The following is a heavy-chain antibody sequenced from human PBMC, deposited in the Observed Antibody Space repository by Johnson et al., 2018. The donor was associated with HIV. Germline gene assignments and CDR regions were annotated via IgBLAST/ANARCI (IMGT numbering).Heavy chain of an antibody. CDR3: ARRSGYALDI. V-gene: IGHV3-13*01. D-gene: IGHD5-24*01. Sequence: VQLVESGGGLVQPGGSLRLSCAASGFTFSSYDMHWVRQATGKGLEWVSAIGTAGDTYYVDSVKGRFTISRDNAKNSVYLQMKSLRAEDTAVYYCARRSGYALDIWGQGTMVTVSS. J-gene: IGHJ3*02. CDR1: GFTFSSYD. CDR2: IGTAGDT.